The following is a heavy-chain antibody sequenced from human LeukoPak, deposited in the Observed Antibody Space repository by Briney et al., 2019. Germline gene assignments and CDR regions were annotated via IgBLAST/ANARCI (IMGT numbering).Heavy chain of an antibody. CDR3: ARAKGDY. V-gene: IGHV4-59*01. Sequence: SETLSLTCTVSGGSISSYYWTWIRQPPGKGLECIGYIYSNGSTNYNPPLKSRVTISVDMSKNQFSVKLSSVTAADTAVYYCARAKGDYWGQGILVTVSS. J-gene: IGHJ4*02. CDR2: IYSNGST. CDR1: GGSISSYY.